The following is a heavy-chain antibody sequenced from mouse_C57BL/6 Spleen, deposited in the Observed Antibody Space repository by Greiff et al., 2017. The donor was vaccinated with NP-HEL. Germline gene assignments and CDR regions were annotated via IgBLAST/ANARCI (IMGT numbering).Heavy chain of an antibody. CDR2: IYPGGGYT. Sequence: QVQLQQSGAELVRPGTSVKMSCKASGYTFTNYWIGWAKQRPGHGLEWIGDIYPGGGYTNYHEKFKGKATLTADKSSSTAYMQFSSLTSEDSAIYYCARYPGSYSPSWYMDVWGTGTAVTVSS. D-gene: IGHD2-12*01. CDR3: ARYPGSYSPSWYMDV. J-gene: IGHJ1*03. CDR1: GYTFTNYW. V-gene: IGHV1-63*01.